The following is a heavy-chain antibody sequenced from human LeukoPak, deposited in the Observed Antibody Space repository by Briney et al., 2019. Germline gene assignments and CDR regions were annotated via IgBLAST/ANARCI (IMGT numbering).Heavy chain of an antibody. V-gene: IGHV4-34*01. CDR1: GFSFNNDW. Sequence: GSLRLSCATSGFSFNNDWMDWVRQAPGKGLEWIGEINHSGSTNYNPSLKSRVTISVDTSKNQFSLKLSSVTAADTAVYYCARGRRRWYNDYWGQGTLVTVSS. J-gene: IGHJ4*02. CDR2: INHSGST. CDR3: ARGRRRWYNDY. D-gene: IGHD4-23*01.